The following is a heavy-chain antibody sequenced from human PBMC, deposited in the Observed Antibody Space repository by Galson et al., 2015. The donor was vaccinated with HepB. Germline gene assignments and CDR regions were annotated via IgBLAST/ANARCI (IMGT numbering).Heavy chain of an antibody. D-gene: IGHD1-26*01. CDR2: ITSAGDKQ. Sequence: SLRLSCAASGFSFNTYSMHWVRQAPGKGLEWVAAITSAGDKQYYTDSVGGRFTISRDNSNNMMYLQMNSLRPEDTSVYYCARDAIGRGSGSYSAFDYWGQGTLVAVSS. CDR1: GFSFNTYS. V-gene: IGHV3-30*04. J-gene: IGHJ4*02. CDR3: ARDAIGRGSGSYSAFDY.